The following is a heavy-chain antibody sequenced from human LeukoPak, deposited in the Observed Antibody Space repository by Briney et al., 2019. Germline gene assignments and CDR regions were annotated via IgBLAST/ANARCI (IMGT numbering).Heavy chain of an antibody. V-gene: IGHV4-59*01. Sequence: SETLSLTCTVSGGSISSYYWSWIRQPPGKGLEWIGYIYYSGSTNYNPSLKSRVTISVDTSKNQFSLKLSSVTAADTAVYYCARVGVSGSYYAHFDYWGQGTLVTVSS. D-gene: IGHD3-10*01. J-gene: IGHJ4*02. CDR1: GGSISSYY. CDR2: IYYSGST. CDR3: ARVGVSGSYYAHFDY.